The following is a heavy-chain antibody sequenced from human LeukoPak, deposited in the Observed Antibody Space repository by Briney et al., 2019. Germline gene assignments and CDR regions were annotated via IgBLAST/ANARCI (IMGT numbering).Heavy chain of an antibody. V-gene: IGHV4-39*01. J-gene: IGHJ4*02. D-gene: IGHD6-13*01. Sequence: TSETLSLTCTVSGGSISSSSYYWGWIRQPPGKGLVWIGSIYCSGSTSYNPSLKSRVTISVDTSKNQFSLKLSSVTAADTAVYYCARRYSSSWYSETDYWGQGTLVTVSS. CDR1: GGSISSSSYY. CDR2: IYCSGST. CDR3: ARRYSSSWYSETDY.